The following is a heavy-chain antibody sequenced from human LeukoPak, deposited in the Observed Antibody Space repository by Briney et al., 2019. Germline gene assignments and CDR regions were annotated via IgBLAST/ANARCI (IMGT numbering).Heavy chain of an antibody. V-gene: IGHV3-30*02. CDR2: IRYDGSNK. CDR1: GFTFSRYG. Sequence: GGSLRLSCAASGFTFSRYGMHWVRQAPGKGLEWVAFIRYDGSNKYYTDSVKGRFTISRDKSNNTLYLQMNSLRAEDTAVYYCAKDLSIYYFGSGSYNFDYWGQGTLVTVSS. D-gene: IGHD3-10*01. CDR3: AKDLSIYYFGSGSYNFDY. J-gene: IGHJ4*02.